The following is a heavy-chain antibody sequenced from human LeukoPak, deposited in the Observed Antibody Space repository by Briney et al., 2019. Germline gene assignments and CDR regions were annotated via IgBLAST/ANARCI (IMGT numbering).Heavy chain of an antibody. CDR2: KKQDGSDK. V-gene: IGHV3-7*01. Sequence: PGGSLRLSCAGSGFFIGSFGMSWVRQAPGKGLEWVATKKQDGSDKYYVDSVKGRFTVSRDNDKNSLYLEMNWLRAEDTAMYFCARGYKSEPPAKYGMDVWGRGTTVIVSS. CDR1: GFFIGSFG. D-gene: IGHD5-12*01. CDR3: ARGYKSEPPAKYGMDV. J-gene: IGHJ6*02.